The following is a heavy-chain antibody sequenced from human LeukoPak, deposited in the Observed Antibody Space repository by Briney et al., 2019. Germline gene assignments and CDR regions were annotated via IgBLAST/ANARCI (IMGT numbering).Heavy chain of an antibody. Sequence: GGSLRLSCAASGVTFSTYSMNWVRQAPGKGLEWVSLIYIGGSTKDADSVKGRFYADSVKGRFTISRDNSKNTLYLQMNSLRAEDTALYYCARVRGPNAKQPWAFDIWGQGTMVTVSS. CDR1: GVTFSTYS. J-gene: IGHJ3*02. D-gene: IGHD5-18*01. V-gene: IGHV3-53*01. CDR2: IYIGGSTKDADSVKGR. CDR3: ARVRGPNAKQPWAFDI.